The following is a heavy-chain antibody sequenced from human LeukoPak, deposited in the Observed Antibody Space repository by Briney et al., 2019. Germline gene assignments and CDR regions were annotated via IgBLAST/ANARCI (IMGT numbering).Heavy chain of an antibody. CDR2: INPNSGAT. CDR1: VYTLTGYY. D-gene: IGHD3-22*01. CDR3: ARGHDSSGYHPNWFDP. Sequence: ASVKVSCKASVYTLTGYYMHWVRQAAGQGLEWRGWINPNSGATNYPQKFQGRVTMTSDTSVSTAYMEMTGLRSDDTAVYYCARGHDSSGYHPNWFDPWGQGTLVTVSS. J-gene: IGHJ5*02. V-gene: IGHV1-2*02.